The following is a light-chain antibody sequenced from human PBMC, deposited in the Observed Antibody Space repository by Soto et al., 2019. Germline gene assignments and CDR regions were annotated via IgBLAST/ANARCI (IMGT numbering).Light chain of an antibody. J-gene: IGLJ1*01. CDR3: CSSGGSPTYV. Sequence: SVLTQPASVSGSPGQSITISCTGTSSNVGSYKLVSWYQQHPGKAPKLMIFEVNKRPSGVSNRFSGSKSGNTASLTISGLKVEDEADYYCCSSGGSPTYVFXTGTKRTVL. CDR1: SSNVGSYKL. V-gene: IGLV2-23*02. CDR2: EVN.